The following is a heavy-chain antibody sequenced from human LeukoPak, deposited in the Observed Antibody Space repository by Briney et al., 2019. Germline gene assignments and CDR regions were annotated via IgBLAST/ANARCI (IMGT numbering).Heavy chain of an antibody. J-gene: IGHJ3*02. V-gene: IGHV3-20*04. Sequence: GGSLRLSCAASGFTFDDYGMSWVRQAPGKGLEWVSGINWNGGSTGYADSVKGRFTISRDNAKNSLYLQMNSLRAEDTAVYYCARVGAVGGVFRAFDIWGQGTMVTVSS. CDR1: GFTFDDYG. CDR3: ARVGAVGGVFRAFDI. CDR2: INWNGGST. D-gene: IGHD3-16*01.